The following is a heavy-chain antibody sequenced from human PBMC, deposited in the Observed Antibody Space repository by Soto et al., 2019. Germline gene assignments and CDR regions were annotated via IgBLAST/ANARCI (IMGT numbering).Heavy chain of an antibody. CDR2: IIPIFGTA. D-gene: IGHD2-8*01. J-gene: IGHJ6*02. CDR1: GGTFSSYA. Sequence: QVQLVQSGAEVKKPGSSVKVSCKASGGTFSSYAISWVRQAPGQGLEWMGGIIPIFGTANYAQKFQGRVTITADEYKSTAYMELSSLRSEDTAVYYCARDRGPIVLMVYAAHYYYYGMDVWGQGTTVTVSS. CDR3: ARDRGPIVLMVYAAHYYYYGMDV. V-gene: IGHV1-69*12.